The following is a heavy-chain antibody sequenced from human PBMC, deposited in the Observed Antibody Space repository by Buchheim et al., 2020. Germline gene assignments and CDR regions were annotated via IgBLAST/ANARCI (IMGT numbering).Heavy chain of an antibody. CDR3: AKGPYGDNARLSRYFDY. CDR1: GFTFTNYA. CDR2: FSDSGGST. J-gene: IGHJ4*02. D-gene: IGHD4-17*01. V-gene: IGHV3-23*01. Sequence: EVQLLESGGGSVQPGGSLRLSCAASGFTFTNYAMSWVRQAPGKGLEWVSGFSDSGGSTYYADSVKGRFTISRENSKNMLYMQMNSLRADDTATYYCAKGPYGDNARLSRYFDYWGQGTL.